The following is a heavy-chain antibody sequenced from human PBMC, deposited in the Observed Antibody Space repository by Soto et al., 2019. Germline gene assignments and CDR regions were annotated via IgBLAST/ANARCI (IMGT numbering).Heavy chain of an antibody. Sequence: SETLSLTCTVSGGSISSYYWSWIRQPPGKGLEWIGYIYYSGSTNYNPSLKSRVTISVDTSKNQFSLKLSSVTAADTAVYYCASLMLGYCSGGSCYSDDYWGQGTLVTVSS. CDR2: IYYSGST. V-gene: IGHV4-59*08. CDR3: ASLMLGYCSGGSCYSDDY. CDR1: GGSISSYY. D-gene: IGHD2-15*01. J-gene: IGHJ4*02.